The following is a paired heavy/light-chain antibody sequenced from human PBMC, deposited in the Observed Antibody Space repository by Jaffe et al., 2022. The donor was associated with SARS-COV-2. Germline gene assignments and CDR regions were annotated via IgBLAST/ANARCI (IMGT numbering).Light chain of an antibody. CDR1: QSVSSSY. CDR2: GAS. J-gene: IGKJ3*01. Sequence: EIVLTQSPGTLSLSPGERATLSCRASQSVSSSYLAWYQQKPGQAPRLLIYGASSRATGIPDRFSGSGSGTDFTLTISRLEPEDFAVYYCQQYGSHGTFGPGTKVDIK. V-gene: IGKV3-20*01. CDR3: QQYGSHGT.
Heavy chain of an antibody. V-gene: IGHV3-23*01. D-gene: IGHD3-22*01. CDR1: GFTFSSYA. CDR2: ISGSGGST. Sequence: EVQLLESGGGLVQPGGSLRLSCAASGFTFSSYAMSWVRQAPGKGLEWVSAISGSGGSTYYADSVKGRFTISRDNSKNTLYLQMNSLRAEDTAVYYCAKAPRDYYDSSGWGYFDYWGQGTLVTVSS. J-gene: IGHJ4*02. CDR3: AKAPRDYYDSSGWGYFDY.